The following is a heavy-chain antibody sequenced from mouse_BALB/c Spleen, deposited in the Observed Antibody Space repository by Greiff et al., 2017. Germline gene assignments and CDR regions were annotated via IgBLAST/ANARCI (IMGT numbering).Heavy chain of an antibody. Sequence: VQLKQSGPGLVKPSQSLSLTCTVTGYSITSDYAWNWIRQFPGNKLEWMGYISYSGSTSYNPSLKSRISITRDTSKNQFFLQLNSVTTEDTATYYCARWDDYDERAMDYWGQGTSVTVSS. CDR3: ARWDDYDERAMDY. CDR2: ISYSGST. D-gene: IGHD2-4*01. CDR1: GYSITSDYA. J-gene: IGHJ4*01. V-gene: IGHV3-2*02.